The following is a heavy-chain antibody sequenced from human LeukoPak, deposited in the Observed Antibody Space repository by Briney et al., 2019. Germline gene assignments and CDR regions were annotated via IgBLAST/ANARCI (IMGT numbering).Heavy chain of an antibody. V-gene: IGHV1-2*06. CDR1: GYAFTGYY. Sequence: ASVKVSCKASGYAFTGYYMEWVRQAPGQGLEWMGRMNPNSGVATLAQKFQGRVTMTRDTASRIAYMELSRLRSDDTAIYFCARYPLSYIYGYDYWGQGTLVSVSS. J-gene: IGHJ4*02. CDR2: MNPNSGVA. D-gene: IGHD5-18*01. CDR3: ARYPLSYIYGYDY.